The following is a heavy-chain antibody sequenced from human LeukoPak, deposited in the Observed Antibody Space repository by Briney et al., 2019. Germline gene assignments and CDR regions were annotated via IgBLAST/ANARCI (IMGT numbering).Heavy chain of an antibody. J-gene: IGHJ6*03. CDR3: ARALWGYNLIDYYYYYMDV. V-gene: IGHV3-48*04. CDR1: GFTFSSNS. D-gene: IGHD5-24*01. CDR2: ISSSSSTI. Sequence: GGSLRLSCAASGFTFSSNSMNWVRQAPWKGLEWVSYISSSSSTIYYADSVKGRFTISRDNAKNSLYLQMNSLRTEDTAVYYCARALWGYNLIDYYYYYMDVWGKGTTVTVSS.